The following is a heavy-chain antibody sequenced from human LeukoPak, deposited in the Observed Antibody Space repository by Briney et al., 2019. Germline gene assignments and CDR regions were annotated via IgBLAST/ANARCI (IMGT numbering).Heavy chain of an antibody. CDR2: ISSSSSYI. V-gene: IGHV3-21*01. Sequence: GGSLRLSCTASGFTFGDYAMSWFRQAPGKGLEWVSFISSSSSYIYYRDSVKGRFTISRDNARNSLYLQMNSLRAEDTAVYYCARGTMFPYFFDYWGQGTLVTVSS. CDR3: ARGTMFPYFFDY. J-gene: IGHJ4*02. D-gene: IGHD3-10*02. CDR1: GFTFGDYA.